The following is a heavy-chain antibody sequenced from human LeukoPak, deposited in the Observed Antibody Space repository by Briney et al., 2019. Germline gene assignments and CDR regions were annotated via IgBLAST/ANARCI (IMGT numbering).Heavy chain of an antibody. CDR1: GFTFSSYT. Sequence: GGSLRLACAASGFTFSSYTLDWVRQAPGQGLEWVSSISGSRTDIYYADSVKGRFTISRGNAKNSLYLQMNSLRAEDTAVYYCARDYGSGSPNWFDSWGQGTLVTVSS. CDR3: ARDYGSGSPNWFDS. J-gene: IGHJ5*01. V-gene: IGHV3-21*01. D-gene: IGHD3-10*01. CDR2: ISGSRTDI.